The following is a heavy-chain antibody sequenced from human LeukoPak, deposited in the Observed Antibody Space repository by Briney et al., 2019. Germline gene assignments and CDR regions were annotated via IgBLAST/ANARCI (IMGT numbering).Heavy chain of an antibody. D-gene: IGHD1-1*01. J-gene: IGHJ4*01. Sequence: PGGSLRLSCAASGLTFTYYDLSWVRQAPGKGLEWVSGITSSGGNTYYTDSVKGRFTISRDNSENPLYLQMNSLRAEDTAVYYCAKVSWTTAARDYWGHGTLVTVSS. CDR3: AKVSWTTAARDY. CDR2: ITSSGGNT. CDR1: GLTFTYYD. V-gene: IGHV3-23*01.